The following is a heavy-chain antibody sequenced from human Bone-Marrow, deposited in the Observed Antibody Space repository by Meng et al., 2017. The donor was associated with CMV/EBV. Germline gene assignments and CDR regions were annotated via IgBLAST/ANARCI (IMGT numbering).Heavy chain of an antibody. Sequence: ASVKVSCKTSGYTFTGYYMHWVRQAPGQGLEWMGWINPNSGGTNYAQKFQGRVTMTRDTSISTAYMELSRLRSDDTAVYYCARDTRLRFLEWLWLWGQGTLVTVSS. D-gene: IGHD3-3*01. CDR1: GYTFTGYY. CDR3: ARDTRLRFLEWLWL. V-gene: IGHV1-2*02. CDR2: INPNSGGT. J-gene: IGHJ4*02.